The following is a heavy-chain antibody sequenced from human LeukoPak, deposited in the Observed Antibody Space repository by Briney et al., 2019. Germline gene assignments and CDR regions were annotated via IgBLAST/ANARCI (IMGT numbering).Heavy chain of an antibody. CDR2: IYYRGST. Sequence: PSETLSLTCTVSGGSISSFYWSWIRQPPGKGLEWIGYIYYRGSTGYNPSLRSRVTLSVDTSRNQFSLKLTSVTTADTAMYYCARVDYDSLTGYNWFDPWGQGTLVTVSS. CDR1: GGSISSFY. V-gene: IGHV4-59*12. J-gene: IGHJ5*02. CDR3: ARVDYDSLTGYNWFDP. D-gene: IGHD3-9*01.